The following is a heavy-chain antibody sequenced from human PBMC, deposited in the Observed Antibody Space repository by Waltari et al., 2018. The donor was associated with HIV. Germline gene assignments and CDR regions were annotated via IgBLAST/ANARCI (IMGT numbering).Heavy chain of an antibody. Sequence: EAQLLESGGGLVQPGGSLRVSCVGSGFTFSNYAWIWVRQAPGKGLEWVSAIAASYPNTYYSDSVRGRFTVSKDNSENSLHLQMNSLRAEDTALYYCARIYVSGAFDIWGQGTVVTVSS. CDR1: GFTFSNYA. D-gene: IGHD3-16*01. J-gene: IGHJ3*02. V-gene: IGHV3-23*01. CDR2: IAASYPNT. CDR3: ARIYVSGAFDI.